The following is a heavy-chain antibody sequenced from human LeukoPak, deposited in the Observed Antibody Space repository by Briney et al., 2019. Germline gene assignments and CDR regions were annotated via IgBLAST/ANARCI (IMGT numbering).Heavy chain of an antibody. CDR2: IYYSGST. CDR3: AGGFKYPYYYYYMDV. J-gene: IGHJ6*03. CDR1: GGSVSSGSYY. V-gene: IGHV4-61*01. D-gene: IGHD6-6*01. Sequence: KTSETLSLTCTVSGGSVSSGSYYWSWIRQPPGKGLEWIGYIYYSGSTNYNPSLKSRVTISVDTSKNQFSLKLSSVTAADTAVYYCAGGFKYPYYYYYMDVWGKGTTVTVSS.